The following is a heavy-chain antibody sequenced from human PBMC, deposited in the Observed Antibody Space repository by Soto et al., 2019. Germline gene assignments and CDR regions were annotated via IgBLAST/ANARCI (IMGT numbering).Heavy chain of an antibody. J-gene: IGHJ4*02. Sequence: QVQLQESGPGLVKPSETLSLTCTVSGGSLSSYYWSWVRQPPGKGLEWIGYIYYSGSTNYNPSLKSRIPRAVDTSKNQSSLKLSSVTAADTAVYYCAREYDGEMAFYYWGQGTLDT. CDR2: IYYSGST. V-gene: IGHV4-59*01. D-gene: IGHD4-17*01. CDR1: GGSLSSYY. CDR3: AREYDGEMAFYY.